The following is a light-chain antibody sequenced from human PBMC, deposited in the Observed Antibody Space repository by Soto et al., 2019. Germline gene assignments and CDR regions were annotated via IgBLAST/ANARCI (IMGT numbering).Light chain of an antibody. CDR3: QQYGSSPIT. CDR2: GTP. J-gene: IGKJ5*01. Sequence: ETVLTQSPCSLSLSLGDRATLSFRASQTVSNNYLAWYQQKPGQAPRLLIYGTPNRATGITDRFSGSGSGTDFTLTISRLEPEDFAVYYCQQYGSSPITFGQGPRL. CDR1: QTVSNNY. V-gene: IGKV3-20*01.